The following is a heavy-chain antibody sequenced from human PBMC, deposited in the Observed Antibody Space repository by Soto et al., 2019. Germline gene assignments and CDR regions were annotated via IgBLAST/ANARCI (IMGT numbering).Heavy chain of an antibody. CDR3: ARERGPGAAATGAGLDY. CDR1: GVTFSGYA. D-gene: IGHD6-25*01. CDR2: IWYDGTTK. V-gene: IGHV3-33*01. J-gene: IGHJ4*02. Sequence: QVHLVESGGAVVQPGTSLRLSCVVSGVTFSGYALHWVRQGPGKGLEWPAIIWYDGTTKYYTESLKGWFTISRDNSRNTLYLEMSSLTVEDTGIYFCARERGPGAAATGAGLDYWGQGTLVTVSS.